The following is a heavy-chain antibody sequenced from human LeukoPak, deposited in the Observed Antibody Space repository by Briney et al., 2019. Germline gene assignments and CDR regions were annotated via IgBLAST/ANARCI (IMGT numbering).Heavy chain of an antibody. D-gene: IGHD3-22*01. V-gene: IGHV3-23*01. CDR2: ISGSGGNT. J-gene: IGHJ6*03. CDR1: GFTFSRNG. Sequence: GGSLRLSCAASGFTFSRNGMTWVRQAPGKGLEWVSAISGSGGNTYYADSVKGRFTISRDNAKNSLYLQMNSLRAEDTALYYCARDEDDSSGRYYYMDVWGKGTTVTVSS. CDR3: ARDEDDSSGRYYYMDV.